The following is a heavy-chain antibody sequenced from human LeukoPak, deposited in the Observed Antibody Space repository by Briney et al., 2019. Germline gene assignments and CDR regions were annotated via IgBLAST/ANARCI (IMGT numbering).Heavy chain of an antibody. J-gene: IGHJ4*02. V-gene: IGHV3-15*01. CDR3: TTGIMITFGGVIVADY. D-gene: IGHD3-16*02. CDR1: GFTFSNAW. CDR2: IKSKTDGGTT. Sequence: PGGSLRLSCAASGFTFSNAWMSWVRQAPGKGLEWVGRIKSKTDGGTTDYAAPVKGRFTISRDDSKNTLYLQMNSLKTEDTAVYYCTTGIMITFGGVIVADYWGQGTLVTVSS.